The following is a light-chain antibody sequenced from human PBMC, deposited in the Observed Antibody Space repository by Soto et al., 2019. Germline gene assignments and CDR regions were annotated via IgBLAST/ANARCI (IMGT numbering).Light chain of an antibody. V-gene: IGLV2-14*01. CDR3: GSYSSTDTPFV. J-gene: IGLJ1*01. CDR2: EVT. CDR1: RTDVGGYNY. Sequence: QSVLAQPSSVSGSPGQSITISCTGTRTDVGGYNYVSWYQHHSGKAPKLLIYEVTNRPSGISDRFSGSKSVNTASLTISGLQAEDESDYYCGSYSSTDTPFVFGNGTKVTVL.